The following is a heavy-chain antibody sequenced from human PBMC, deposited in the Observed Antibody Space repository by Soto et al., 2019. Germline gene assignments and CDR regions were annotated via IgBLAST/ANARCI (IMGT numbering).Heavy chain of an antibody. CDR1: GFTFSSYW. J-gene: IGHJ6*03. CDR3: ARDITYYDILTGYYIGIGDYYYYMDV. Sequence: GGSLRLSCAASGFTFSSYWMSWVRQAPGKGLEWVANIKQDGSEKYYVDSVKGRFTISRDNAKNSLYLQMNSLRAEDTAVYYCARDITYYDILTGYYIGIGDYYYYMDVWGKGTTVTVSS. V-gene: IGHV3-7*01. D-gene: IGHD3-9*01. CDR2: IKQDGSEK.